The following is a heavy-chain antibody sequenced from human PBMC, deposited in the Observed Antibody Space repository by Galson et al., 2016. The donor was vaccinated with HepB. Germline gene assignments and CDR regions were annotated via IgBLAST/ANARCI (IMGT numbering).Heavy chain of an antibody. CDR3: ARPASSSSPSDYYYYYYGMDV. Sequence: QSGAEVKKPGESLEISCKGSGYSFTSYWIGWVRQMPGKGLEWMGIIYPGDSDTRYSPSFQGQVTIPADKSISTAYLQWSSLKASDTAMYYCARPASSSSPSDYYYYYYGMDVWGQGTTVTVSS. CDR2: IYPGDSDT. J-gene: IGHJ6*02. V-gene: IGHV5-51*01. CDR1: GYSFTSYW. D-gene: IGHD6-6*01.